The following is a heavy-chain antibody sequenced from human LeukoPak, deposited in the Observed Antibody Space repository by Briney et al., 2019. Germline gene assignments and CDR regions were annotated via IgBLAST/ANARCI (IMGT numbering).Heavy chain of an antibody. CDR2: ISGSGGST. V-gene: IGHV3-23*01. D-gene: IGHD3-22*01. CDR1: GFTFSSYA. J-gene: IGHJ4*02. CDR3: AKEYYYDSSGYSDY. Sequence: GGSLRLSCAASGFTFSSYAMSWVRQAPGEGLEWVSAISGSGGSTYYADSVRGRFTISRDNSKNTLYLQMNSLRAEDTAVYYCAKEYYYDSSGYSDYWGQGTLVTVSS.